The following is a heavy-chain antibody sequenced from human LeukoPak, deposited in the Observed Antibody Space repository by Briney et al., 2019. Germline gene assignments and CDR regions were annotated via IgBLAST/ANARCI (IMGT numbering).Heavy chain of an antibody. J-gene: IGHJ4*02. Sequence: GGSLRLSCAASGFTFDNYAMHWVRQAPGKGLECVSLISGGGGSTSYADSVKGRFTISRDNNKGSLYLQMNSLRTEDTALYYCAKVLGSSSWYSLGYWGQGTLVTVSS. CDR1: GFTFDNYA. V-gene: IGHV3-43*02. D-gene: IGHD6-13*01. CDR3: AKVLGSSSWYSLGY. CDR2: ISGGGGST.